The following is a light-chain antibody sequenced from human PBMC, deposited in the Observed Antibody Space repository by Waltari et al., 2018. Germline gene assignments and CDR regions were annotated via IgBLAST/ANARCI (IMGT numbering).Light chain of an antibody. CDR1: SSDVGGYNY. CDR2: DVI. CDR3: SSYTSSSTWV. V-gene: IGLV2-14*01. Sequence: QSALTQPASVSGSPGQSITISCTGTSSDVGGYNYVSWYQQHPGKAPKLMIYDVIKRPSGVSTRFSGSKSGNTASLTISGLQAEDDADYYCSSYTSSSTWVFGGGTKLTVL. J-gene: IGLJ3*02.